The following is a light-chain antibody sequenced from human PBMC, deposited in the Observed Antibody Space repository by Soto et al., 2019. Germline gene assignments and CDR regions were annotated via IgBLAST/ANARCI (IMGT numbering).Light chain of an antibody. CDR3: CPYSGSSTFVV. CDR1: SSDVGSYNL. Sequence: QSVLTQPASVSGSPGQSITISCTGTSSDVGSYNLVSWYQQHPGKAPKLMIYEGSKRPSGVSNRFSGSKSGNTASLTISGLQAEDEADYYCCPYSGSSTFVVFGGGTKLTVL. J-gene: IGLJ2*01. V-gene: IGLV2-23*03. CDR2: EGS.